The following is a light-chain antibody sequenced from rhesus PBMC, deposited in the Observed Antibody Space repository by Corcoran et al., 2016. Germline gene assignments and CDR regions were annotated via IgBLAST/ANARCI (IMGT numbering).Light chain of an antibody. V-gene: IGKV1-74*01. CDR3: QRSYSAPLT. J-gene: IGKJ4*01. CDR1: EKVNNY. CDR2: KAS. Sequence: DIQMTQSPSSLSASVGDRVTITCRASEKVNNYLHWYQQKPGKAPKPLINKASNLPSGVPSRVSGSGSGTDFTLTVSSLQPEAFATYYCQRSYSAPLTFGGGAEVEL.